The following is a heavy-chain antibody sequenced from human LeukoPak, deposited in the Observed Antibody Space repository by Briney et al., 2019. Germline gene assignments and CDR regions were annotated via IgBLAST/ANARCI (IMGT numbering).Heavy chain of an antibody. CDR2: IYTSGST. CDR1: GGSISSGSYY. D-gene: IGHD6-6*01. Sequence: SETLSLICTVSGGSISSGSYYWSWIRQPAGKGLEWIGRIYTSGSTNYNPSLKSRVTISVDTSKNQFSLKLSSVTAADTAVYYCARDLGSSSLGYFDYWGQGTLVTVSS. J-gene: IGHJ4*02. CDR3: ARDLGSSSLGYFDY. V-gene: IGHV4-61*02.